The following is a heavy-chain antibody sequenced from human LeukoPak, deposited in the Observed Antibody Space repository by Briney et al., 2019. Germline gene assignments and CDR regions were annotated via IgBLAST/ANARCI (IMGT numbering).Heavy chain of an antibody. CDR2: IIPIFGTA. J-gene: IGHJ4*02. D-gene: IGHD5-18*01. CDR3: ARDPPQDSYLAI. V-gene: IGHV1-69*05. Sequence: GASVKVSCKASGGTFSSYAISLVRQVPGQGLEWMGRIIPIFGTANYAQKFQGRVTITTDESTSTAYMELSSLRSEDTAVYYCARDPPQDSYLAIWGQGTLVTVSS. CDR1: GGTFSSYA.